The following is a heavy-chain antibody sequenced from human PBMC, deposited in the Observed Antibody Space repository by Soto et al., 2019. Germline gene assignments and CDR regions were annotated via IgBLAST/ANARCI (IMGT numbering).Heavy chain of an antibody. V-gene: IGHV1-2*02. CDR1: GYTFTGYY. J-gene: IGHJ6*02. D-gene: IGHD2-15*01. CDR3: ARGRDAAPQFYSPHGRDV. CDR2: MDPITGGT. Sequence: ASVKVSCKTSGYTFTGYYMHWVRQAPGQGLEWVGLMDPITGGTDYEERLRDRVTMTRDTSINTAYMELRRLRSDDTAIYFCARGRDAAPQFYSPHGRDVWGQGTTVTVSS.